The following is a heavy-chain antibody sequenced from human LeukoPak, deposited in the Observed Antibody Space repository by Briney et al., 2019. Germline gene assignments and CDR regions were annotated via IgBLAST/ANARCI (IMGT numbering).Heavy chain of an antibody. J-gene: IGHJ4*02. CDR3: ARDGLRAAGTHFDY. Sequence: PGGSLRLSCAASGFTFSSYGIHWVRQAPGKGLEWVAVIWYDGSNKYYADSVKGRFTISRDNSKNTLYLQMNSLRAEDTAVYYCARDGLRAAGTHFDYWGQGTLVTVSS. D-gene: IGHD6-13*01. V-gene: IGHV3-33*01. CDR1: GFTFSSYG. CDR2: IWYDGSNK.